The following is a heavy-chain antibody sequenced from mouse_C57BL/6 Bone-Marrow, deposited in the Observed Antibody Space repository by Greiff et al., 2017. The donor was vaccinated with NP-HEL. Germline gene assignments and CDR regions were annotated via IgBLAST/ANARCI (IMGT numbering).Heavy chain of an antibody. CDR1: GFTFTDYY. CDR2: IRNKANGYTT. J-gene: IGHJ2*01. Sequence: EVQLVESGGGLVQPGGSLSLSCAASGFTFTDYYMSWVRQPPGQALEWLGFIRNKANGYTTDYSAPVKGRFTTSSAHSQSILYLQMTALRAEDSGTYYCARDGGYHYFDYWGQGTTLTVSS. CDR3: ARDGGYHYFDY. V-gene: IGHV7-3*01. D-gene: IGHD2-2*01.